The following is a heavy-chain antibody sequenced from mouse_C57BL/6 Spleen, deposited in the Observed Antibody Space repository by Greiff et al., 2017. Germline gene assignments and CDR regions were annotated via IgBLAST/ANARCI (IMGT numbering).Heavy chain of an antibody. CDR2: ISSGGDYI. CDR3: TRVGLRDYFDY. CDR1: GFTFSSYA. V-gene: IGHV5-9-1*02. Sequence: EVKLMESGEGLVKPGGSLKLSCAASGFTFSSYAMSWVRQTPEKRLEWVAYISSGGDYIYYADTVKGRFTISRDNARNTLYLQMSSLKSEDTAMYYCTRVGLRDYFDYWGQGTTLTVSS. D-gene: IGHD1-1*01. J-gene: IGHJ2*01.